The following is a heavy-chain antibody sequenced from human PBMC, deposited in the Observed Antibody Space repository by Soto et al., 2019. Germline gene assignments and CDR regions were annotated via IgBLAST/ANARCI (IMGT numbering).Heavy chain of an antibody. CDR3: AGGDFWRGSDY. V-gene: IGHV4-4*02. CDR2: IFHSGST. CDR1: GDSISNNYW. J-gene: IGHJ4*01. D-gene: IGHD3-3*01. Sequence: QVQLQESGPGLMKPSGTLSLTCDVSGDSISNNYWSTWVRQFPGEGLQWSGEIFHSGSTNYNLPLKNRVNISVDKSNNRFSLMLTAVTCADTAVYYCAGGDFWRGSDYWGHGIQVTVSS.